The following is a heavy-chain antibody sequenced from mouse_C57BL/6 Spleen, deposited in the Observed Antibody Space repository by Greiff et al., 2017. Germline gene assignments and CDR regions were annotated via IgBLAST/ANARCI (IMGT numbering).Heavy chain of an antibody. V-gene: IGHV1-63*01. D-gene: IGHD6-1*01. CDR1: GYTFTNYW. CDR2: IYPGGGYT. J-gene: IGHJ1*03. CDR3: ARSATGYFDV. Sequence: VQLQQSGAELVRPGTSVKMSCKASGYTFTNYWIGWAKQRPGHGLEWIGDIYPGGGYTNYNEKFKGKATLTVDKSSSTAYMELRSLTSEDSAVYYCARSATGYFDVWGTGTTVTVSS.